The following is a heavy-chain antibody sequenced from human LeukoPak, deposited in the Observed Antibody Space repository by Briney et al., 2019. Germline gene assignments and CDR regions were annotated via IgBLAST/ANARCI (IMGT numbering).Heavy chain of an antibody. V-gene: IGHV3-21*01. CDR1: GCTFDNYN. CDR2: ISSGTNYI. Sequence: GGSLRLSCAASGCTFDNYNMNWVRQAPGKGLEWVSSISSGTNYIFEADSVKGRFTVTKDTALNSLSLQMNSLRADDTAVYYCARSAGGNYFDYWDQGTLVTVSS. D-gene: IGHD2-8*02. CDR3: ARSAGGNYFDY. J-gene: IGHJ4*02.